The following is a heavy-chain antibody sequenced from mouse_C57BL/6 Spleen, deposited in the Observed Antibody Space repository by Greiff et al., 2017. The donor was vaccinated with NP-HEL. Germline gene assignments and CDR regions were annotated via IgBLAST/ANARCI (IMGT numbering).Heavy chain of an antibody. CDR3: ARSEGFVTTVVEDY. CDR2: IYPGSGST. Sequence: QVQLQQSGAELVKPGASVKMSCKASGYTFTSYWITWVKQRPGQGLEWIGDIYPGSGSTNYNEKFKSKATLTVDTSSSTAYMQLSSLTSEDSAVYYCARSEGFVTTVVEDYWGQGTTLTVSS. V-gene: IGHV1-55*01. D-gene: IGHD1-1*01. J-gene: IGHJ2*01. CDR1: GYTFTSYW.